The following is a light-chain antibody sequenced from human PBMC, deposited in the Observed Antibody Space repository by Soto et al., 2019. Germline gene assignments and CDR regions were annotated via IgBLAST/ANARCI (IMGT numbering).Light chain of an antibody. Sequence: QSALTQPASVSGSPGQSITISCTGTSSDVGGYNYVSWYQQHPGKAPKLMIYDVSNRPSGISNRFSGSKSGNTAALTISGRQAEDEGADYYSCYTRRSTTGVFGTGTKLTVL. J-gene: IGLJ1*01. CDR1: SSDVGGYNY. V-gene: IGLV2-14*01. CDR2: DVS. CDR3: SCYTRRSTTGV.